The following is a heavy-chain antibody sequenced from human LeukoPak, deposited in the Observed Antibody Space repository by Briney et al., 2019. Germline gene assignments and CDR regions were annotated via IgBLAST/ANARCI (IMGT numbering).Heavy chain of an antibody. CDR3: ARGNLRDCTNGVCYPAHFDY. CDR2: ISAYNGNT. D-gene: IGHD2-8*01. CDR1: GYTFTSYG. V-gene: IGHV1-18*01. J-gene: IGHJ4*02. Sequence: ASVKVSCKASGYTFTSYGISWVRQAPGQGLEWMRWISAYNGNTNYAQKLQGRVTMTTDTSTSTAYMELRSLRSDDTAVYYCARGNLRDCTNGVCYPAHFDYWGQGTLVTVSS.